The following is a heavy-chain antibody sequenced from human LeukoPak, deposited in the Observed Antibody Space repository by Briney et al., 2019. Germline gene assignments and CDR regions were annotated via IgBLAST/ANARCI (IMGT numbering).Heavy chain of an antibody. Sequence: GGSLRLSCAASGFTFSSYAMSWVRQAPGKGLEWVSAISGSGGSTYYADSVKGRFTISRDNSKNTLYLQMNSLRAEDTAVCYCAKEAIAVAGTKGRNWFDPWGQGTLVTVSS. CDR3: AKEAIAVAGTKGRNWFDP. CDR1: GFTFSSYA. D-gene: IGHD6-19*01. V-gene: IGHV3-23*01. CDR2: ISGSGGST. J-gene: IGHJ5*02.